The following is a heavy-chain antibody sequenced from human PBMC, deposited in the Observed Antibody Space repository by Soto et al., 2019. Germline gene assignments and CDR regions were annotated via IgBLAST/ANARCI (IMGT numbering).Heavy chain of an antibody. CDR3: ARDRDYYGSGSYYNGLGAFDY. Sequence: GGSLRLSCAASGFTFSSYSMNWVRQAPGKGLEWVSSISSSSSYIYYADSVKGRFTISRDNAKNSLYLQMNSLRAEDTAVYYCARDRDYYGSGSYYNGLGAFDYWGQGTLVTVSS. J-gene: IGHJ4*02. D-gene: IGHD3-10*01. V-gene: IGHV3-21*01. CDR1: GFTFSSYS. CDR2: ISSSSSYI.